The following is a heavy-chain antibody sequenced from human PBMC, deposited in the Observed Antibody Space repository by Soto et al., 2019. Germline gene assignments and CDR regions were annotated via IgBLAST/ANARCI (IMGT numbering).Heavy chain of an antibody. CDR1: GFTFSSYG. CDR2: ISYDGSNK. V-gene: IGHV3-30*18. CDR3: AKGIQLWSVDY. D-gene: IGHD5-18*01. Sequence: QVQLVESGGGVVQPGRSLRLSCAASGFTFSSYGMHWVRQAPGKGLEWVAVISYDGSNKYYADSVKGRFTISRDNSKNTLYLQMNSLRAEDTAVYYCAKGIQLWSVDYWGQGTLVTVSS. J-gene: IGHJ4*02.